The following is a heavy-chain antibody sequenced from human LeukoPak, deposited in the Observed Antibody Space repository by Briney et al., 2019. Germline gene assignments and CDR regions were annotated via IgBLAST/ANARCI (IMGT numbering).Heavy chain of an antibody. J-gene: IGHJ5*02. V-gene: IGHV1-2*02. D-gene: IGHD1-1*01. CDR1: GCTFNSYA. CDR3: ATSSTVTHTRDP. Sequence: ASVKVSCKASGCTFNSYAINWVRQAPGQGLEWMGWINPHSGATNYAQRFQGRISMDASFDTAYIELSRLTSDDTAVYYCATSSTVTHTRDPWGQGTRVTVSS. CDR2: INPHSGAT.